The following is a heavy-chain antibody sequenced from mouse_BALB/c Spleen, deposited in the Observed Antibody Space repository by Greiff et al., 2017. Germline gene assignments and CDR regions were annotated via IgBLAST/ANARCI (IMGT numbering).Heavy chain of an antibody. D-gene: IGHD1-2*01. Sequence: EVKLVESGGGLVQPGGSRKLSCAASGFTFSSFGMHWVRQAPEKGLEWVAYISSGSSTIYYADTVKGRFTISRDNPKNTLFLQMTSLRSEDTAMYYCARYTASWYFDVWGAETTVTVSS. V-gene: IGHV5-17*02. CDR2: ISSGSSTI. CDR1: GFTFSSFG. CDR3: ARYTASWYFDV. J-gene: IGHJ1*01.